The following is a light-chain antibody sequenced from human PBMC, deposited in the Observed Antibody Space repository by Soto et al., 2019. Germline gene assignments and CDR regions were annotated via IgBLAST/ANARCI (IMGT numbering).Light chain of an antibody. CDR3: QQYGSSPST. Sequence: IVLTHAPATLSLSPGEVATLSGRASQSVSSYLAWYQQKPGQAPRLLIFGASYRATGIPARFSGSGSGTDFTLTISRLEPEDFAVYYCQQYGSSPSTFGQGTKVDIK. V-gene: IGKV3-20*01. J-gene: IGKJ1*01. CDR2: GAS. CDR1: QSVSSY.